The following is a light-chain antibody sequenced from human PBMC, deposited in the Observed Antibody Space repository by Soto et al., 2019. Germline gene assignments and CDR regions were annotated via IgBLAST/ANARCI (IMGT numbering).Light chain of an antibody. CDR3: MQALQAPLT. CDR2: LGS. CDR1: QSLLHSNGYNY. V-gene: IGKV2-28*01. J-gene: IGKJ1*01. Sequence: DIVMTQSPLSLPVTPGEPASISCRSSQSLLHSNGYNYLDWYLQKPGQSPQLLIYLGSNRASGVPARFSGSGSGTDFTLKISRVEAEDVGLYYCMQALQAPLTFGQGTKVEI.